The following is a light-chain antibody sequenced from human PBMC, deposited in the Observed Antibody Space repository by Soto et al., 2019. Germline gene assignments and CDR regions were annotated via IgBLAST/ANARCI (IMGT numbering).Light chain of an antibody. J-gene: IGKJ5*01. CDR3: MQSTQLPPT. V-gene: IGKV2D-29*02. CDR2: EVS. CDR1: HSLLHITGETF. Sequence: VVTHTKLSLSVTPGQPASISCNSSHSLLHITGETFLFWYLQKPGQSPQLLIYEVSTRVSGVPDRFSGSGSGTDFTLEISRVETDDVGIYYCMQSTQLPPTFGQRTRPEI.